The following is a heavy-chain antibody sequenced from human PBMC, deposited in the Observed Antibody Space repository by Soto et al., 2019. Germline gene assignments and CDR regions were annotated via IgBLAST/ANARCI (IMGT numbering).Heavy chain of an antibody. CDR1: GFTFSSYG. Sequence: QVQLVESGGGVVQPGRSLRLSCAASGFTFSSYGMHWVRQAPGKGLEWVAVIWYDGSNKYYADSVKGRFTISRDNSKNTLDLQMNSLRAEDTAVYYCAREDSSGWSRGDPDFDYWGQGTLVTVSS. V-gene: IGHV3-33*01. CDR3: AREDSSGWSRGDPDFDY. D-gene: IGHD6-19*01. J-gene: IGHJ4*02. CDR2: IWYDGSNK.